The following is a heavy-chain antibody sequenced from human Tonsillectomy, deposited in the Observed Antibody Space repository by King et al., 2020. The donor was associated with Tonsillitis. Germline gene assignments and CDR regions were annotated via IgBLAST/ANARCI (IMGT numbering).Heavy chain of an antibody. CDR2: VYYAGTS. J-gene: IGHJ4*02. CDR1: GGPITKSIYY. CDR3: ARQEASGWPAFFDS. Sequence: QLQESGPGLVKPSETLSLTCTVSGGPITKSIYYWGWIRQAPGKGLEWIGSVYYAGTSYNNPSPESRLTLSVDTSNNQFSLKLRSVTAADTAVYYCARQEASGWPAFFDSWGQGTLVTVPS. V-gene: IGHV4-39*01. D-gene: IGHD6-19*01.